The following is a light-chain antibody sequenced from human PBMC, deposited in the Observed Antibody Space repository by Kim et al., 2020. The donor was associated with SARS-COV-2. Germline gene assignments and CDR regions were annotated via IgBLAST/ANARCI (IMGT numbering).Light chain of an antibody. CDR2: YDS. CDR3: LVWDGTSDHYV. CDR1: NIGRKS. V-gene: IGLV3-21*04. Sequence: ARGKTGRITCEGNNIGRKSVHWYQKKRGQAPVLVIYYDSERPSGIPERFSGTNSGNAATLTISRVEAGDEADYYCLVWDGTSDHYVFGTGTKVTVL. J-gene: IGLJ1*01.